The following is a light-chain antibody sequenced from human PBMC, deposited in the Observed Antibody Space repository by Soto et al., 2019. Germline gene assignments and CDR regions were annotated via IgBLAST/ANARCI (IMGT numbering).Light chain of an antibody. V-gene: IGLV4-69*01. J-gene: IGLJ3*02. CDR3: QTWGTGLLV. Sequence: QAVVTQSPSASASLGASVKLTCTLSSGHSSYAIAWHQQQPEKGPRYLMKLNSDGSHSKGDGIPDRFSGSSSGAERYLTISSRQSEDEADYYCQTWGTGLLVFGGGTKVTVL. CDR1: SGHSSYA. CDR2: LNSDGSH.